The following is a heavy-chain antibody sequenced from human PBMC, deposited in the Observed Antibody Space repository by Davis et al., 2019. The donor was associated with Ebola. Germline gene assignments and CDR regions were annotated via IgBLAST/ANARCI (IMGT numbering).Heavy chain of an antibody. Sequence: PSETLSLTCTVSGGSISSGDYYWSWIRQPPGKGLEWIGYIYYSGSTYYNPSLKSRVTISVDTSKNQFSLKLSSVTAADTAVYYCARRFYSGSTGWFDPWGQGTLVTVSS. CDR2: IYYSGST. CDR3: ARRFYSGSTGWFDP. CDR1: GGSISSGDYY. D-gene: IGHD1-26*01. J-gene: IGHJ5*02. V-gene: IGHV4-30-4*01.